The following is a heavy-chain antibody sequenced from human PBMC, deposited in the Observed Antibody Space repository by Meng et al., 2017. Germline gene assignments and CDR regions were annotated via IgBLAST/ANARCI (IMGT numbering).Heavy chain of an antibody. CDR3: AREGRVDFDY. Sequence: HVQLVPSGSGFKKPGVSVKVSCKASGYTFTSYAMNWVRHAPGQGLEWMGWINTNTGNPTYAQGFTGRFVFSLDTSVSTAYLQISSLKAEDTAAYYCAREGRVDFDYWGQGTLVTVSS. J-gene: IGHJ4*02. CDR1: GYTFTSYA. V-gene: IGHV7-4-1*02. CDR2: INTNTGNP. D-gene: IGHD1-26*01.